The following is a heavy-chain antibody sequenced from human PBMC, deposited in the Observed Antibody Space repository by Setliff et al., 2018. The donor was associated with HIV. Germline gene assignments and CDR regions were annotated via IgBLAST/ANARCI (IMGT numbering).Heavy chain of an antibody. CDR1: GYTFTGYY. CDR3: ARSDADAFDI. D-gene: IGHD2-21*02. V-gene: IGHV1-2*02. J-gene: IGHJ3*02. Sequence: AASVKVSCKASGYTFTGYYMHWVRQAPGQGLEWMGWINPNNGGTNYAQKFQGRVTMTRDTSTSTVDMELSSLRSEDTAVYYCARSDADAFDIWGQGTMVTVSS. CDR2: INPNNGGT.